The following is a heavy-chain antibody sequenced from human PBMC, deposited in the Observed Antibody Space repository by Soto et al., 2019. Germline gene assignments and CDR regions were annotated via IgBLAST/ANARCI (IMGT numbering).Heavy chain of an antibody. D-gene: IGHD6-19*01. Sequence: VQLVESGGGAVQPGWSLRLSCAASGFTFSDYAMHWVRQAPGKGLEWVAVVSHDGRNTHYADAVKGRFTIDRDSSKKTVSLEMTSMSAEDTAVYYFEQGGRQWLVTSDLNYGCQGALVTVSS. CDR1: GFTFSDYA. V-gene: IGHV3-30*03. CDR2: VSHDGRNT. CDR3: EQGGRQWLVTSDLNY. J-gene: IGHJ4*02.